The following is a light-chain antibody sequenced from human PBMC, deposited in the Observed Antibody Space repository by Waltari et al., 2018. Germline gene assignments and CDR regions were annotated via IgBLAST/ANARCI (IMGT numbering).Light chain of an antibody. V-gene: IGKV4-1*01. Sequence: DLVITQSPASPAVPLREGATLNFKSSQSVLYSSDNNNYLAWYQQKPGQPTKLLIYWAPTRESGVTDRFSGSGSGTDFTLTISSLQAEDVAVYYCQQYYTNLRTFGQGTKVEIK. CDR2: WAP. CDR1: QSVLYSSDNNNY. CDR3: QQYYTNLRT. J-gene: IGKJ1*01.